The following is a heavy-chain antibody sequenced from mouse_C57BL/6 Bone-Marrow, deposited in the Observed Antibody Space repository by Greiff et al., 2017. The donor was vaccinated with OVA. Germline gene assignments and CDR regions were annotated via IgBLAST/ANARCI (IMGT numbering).Heavy chain of an antibody. CDR2: IYPRDGST. J-gene: IGHJ4*01. Sequence: QVQLQQSDAELVKPGASVKISCKVSGYTFTDHTIHWMKQRPEQGLEWIGYIYPRDGSTKYNEKFKGKATLTADKSSSTAYMQLNSLTSEDSAVYFCARPYYYGNSYLYYYAMDYWGQGTSVTVSS. D-gene: IGHD1-1*01. CDR1: GYTFTDHT. CDR3: ARPYYYGNSYLYYYAMDY. V-gene: IGHV1-78*01.